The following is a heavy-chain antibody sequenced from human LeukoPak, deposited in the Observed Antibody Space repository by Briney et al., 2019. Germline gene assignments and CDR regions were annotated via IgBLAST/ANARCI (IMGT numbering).Heavy chain of an antibody. V-gene: IGHV4-59*08. Sequence: PSETLSLTCTVSGGSISSYYWSWIRQPPGKGLEWIGNVYFTGSTNYSPSVKSRATISLDTSKNQFSLKLSSVAAADTAMYYCANFYESSGYYLTWGQGILVTVSS. CDR1: GGSISSYY. J-gene: IGHJ4*02. CDR2: VYFTGST. D-gene: IGHD3-22*01. CDR3: ANFYESSGYYLT.